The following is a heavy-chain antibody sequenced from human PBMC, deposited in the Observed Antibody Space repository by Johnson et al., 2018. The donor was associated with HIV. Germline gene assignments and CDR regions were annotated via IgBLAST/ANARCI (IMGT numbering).Heavy chain of an antibody. CDR1: GFTFSSYA. V-gene: IGHV3-30*14. Sequence: QVQLVESGGGVVQPGRSLRLSCAASGFTFSSYAMHWVRQAPGKGLEWVAVISYDGSNKYYADSVKGRFTISRDSSKNTLYLQMNSLRAEDTAVYYCARDVGSGPAFDIWGQGTMVTVSS. J-gene: IGHJ3*02. D-gene: IGHD2-15*01. CDR3: ARDVGSGPAFDI. CDR2: ISYDGSNK.